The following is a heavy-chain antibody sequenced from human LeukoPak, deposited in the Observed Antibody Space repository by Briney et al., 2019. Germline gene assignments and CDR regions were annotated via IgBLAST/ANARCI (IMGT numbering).Heavy chain of an antibody. J-gene: IGHJ4*02. CDR2: ISGSGGST. Sequence: GGSLRLSCAASGFTFSSYAMSWVHQAPGKGLEWVSAISGSGGSTYYADSVKGRFTISRDNSKNTLYLQMNSLRAEDTAVYYCARALKYGDYFGYWGQGTLVTVSS. CDR3: ARALKYGDYFGY. D-gene: IGHD4-17*01. V-gene: IGHV3-23*01. CDR1: GFTFSSYA.